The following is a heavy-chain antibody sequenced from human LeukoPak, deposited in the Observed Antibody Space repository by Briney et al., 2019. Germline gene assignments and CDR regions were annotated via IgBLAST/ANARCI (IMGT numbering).Heavy chain of an antibody. D-gene: IGHD3-22*01. CDR2: ISGSGGST. CDR1: GFTFSSYA. J-gene: IGHJ4*02. Sequence: PGGSLRLSCAASGFTFSSYAMSWVRQAPGKGLEWVSAISGSGGSTYYADSVKGRFTISRDNSKNTLYLQMNSLRAEDTAVYYCAKDRSPRYYYDSSGYFWNWGQGTLVTVSS. CDR3: AKDRSPRYYYDSSGYFWN. V-gene: IGHV3-23*01.